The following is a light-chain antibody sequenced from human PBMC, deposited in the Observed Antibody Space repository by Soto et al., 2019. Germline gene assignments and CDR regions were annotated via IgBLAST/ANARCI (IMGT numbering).Light chain of an antibody. CDR2: GAS. Sequence: DMQMTPSPSSLSASVGDRVTITCRASQDIGYYVAWYQQMPGKVPKVLIYGASTLQSGVPRRFSGSGSGTVFTLTISSLQPEDSATYYCQNYNSAPRVTFGPGTKVDVK. CDR3: QNYNSAPRVT. J-gene: IGKJ3*01. V-gene: IGKV1-27*01. CDR1: QDIGYY.